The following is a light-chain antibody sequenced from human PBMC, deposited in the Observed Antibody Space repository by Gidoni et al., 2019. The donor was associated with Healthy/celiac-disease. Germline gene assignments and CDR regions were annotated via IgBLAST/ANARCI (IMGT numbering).Light chain of an antibody. V-gene: IGKV3-20*01. J-gene: IGKJ3*01. CDR3: QQYGSSPPDT. Sequence: DIVFTQSPRTRSLSPGERATLSCRASQSVSSSYLAWYQQKPGQAPRLLIYGASSRATGIPDRFSGSGSGTDFTLTISRLEPEDFAVYYCQQYGSSPPDTFXPXTKVDIK. CDR1: QSVSSSY. CDR2: GAS.